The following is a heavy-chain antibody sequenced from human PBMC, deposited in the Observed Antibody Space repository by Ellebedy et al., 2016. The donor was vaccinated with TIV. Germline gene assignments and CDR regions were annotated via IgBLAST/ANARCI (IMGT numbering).Heavy chain of an antibody. CDR1: GYTFTSYY. Sequence: ASVKVSCKASGYTFTSYYMHWVRQAPGQGLEWMGIINPSGGSTSCAQKFRGRVTMTRDTSTSTVYMELSSLRSEDTAVYYCATGYGDYGMDVWGQGTTVTVSS. D-gene: IGHD4-17*01. V-gene: IGHV1-46*01. CDR2: INPSGGST. CDR3: ATGYGDYGMDV. J-gene: IGHJ6*02.